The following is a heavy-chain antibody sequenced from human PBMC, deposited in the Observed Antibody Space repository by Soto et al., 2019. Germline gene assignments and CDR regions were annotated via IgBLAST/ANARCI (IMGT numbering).Heavy chain of an antibody. D-gene: IGHD3-9*01. Sequence: SKTLSLTCTVNDYSLTRHSYYWSWIRHSPGREMQWIGTMHHTGTTSYNPSLQSRATIAIDASKNQMFLKLISVTAADTAVYYCARVVGEQRNPYFVAFDSWGQGTQVTVSS. CDR3: ARVVGEQRNPYFVAFDS. CDR1: DYSLTRHSYY. CDR2: MHHTGTT. V-gene: IGHV4-39*01. J-gene: IGHJ4*02.